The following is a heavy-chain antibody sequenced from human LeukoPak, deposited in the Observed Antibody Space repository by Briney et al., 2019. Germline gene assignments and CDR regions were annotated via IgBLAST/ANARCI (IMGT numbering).Heavy chain of an antibody. J-gene: IGHJ4*02. Sequence: PSETLSLTCTVSGGSISTYYWSWIRQPAGKGLEWIGRIYNSGSTNYNPSLKSRVTMSVDKSKNQFSLNLSSVTAADTAVYYCARLHGSGWYEDWGQGILVTVFS. D-gene: IGHD6-19*01. CDR1: GGSISTYY. CDR3: ARLHGSGWYED. CDR2: IYNSGST. V-gene: IGHV4-4*07.